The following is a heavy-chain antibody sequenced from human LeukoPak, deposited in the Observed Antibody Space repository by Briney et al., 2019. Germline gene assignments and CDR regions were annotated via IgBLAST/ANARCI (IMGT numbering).Heavy chain of an antibody. V-gene: IGHV1-18*01. Sequence: ASVKVSCKASGYTFTSYRIRWVRQAPGQGLEWMGWISSYNGNTNYAQKLQGRVTMTTDTATSAAYMELRSLRSDDTAVYYCARHTLYGSGSYYVYYFDYWGQGTLVTVSS. CDR2: ISSYNGNT. CDR1: GYTFTSYR. D-gene: IGHD3-10*01. CDR3: ARHTLYGSGSYYVYYFDY. J-gene: IGHJ4*02.